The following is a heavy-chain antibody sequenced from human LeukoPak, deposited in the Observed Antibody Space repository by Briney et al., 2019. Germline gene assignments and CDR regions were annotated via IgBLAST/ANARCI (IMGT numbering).Heavy chain of an antibody. V-gene: IGHV1-2*02. CDR1: GYSFTGYY. Sequence: GASVKVSCKASGYSFTGYYMHWVRQAPGQGLEWMGWINPNSGGTNYAQKFQGRVTMTRDTSISTAYMELSRLKSDDTAVYYCARGVVVVAATDYWGQGTLVTVSS. CDR3: ARGVVVVAATDY. CDR2: INPNSGGT. D-gene: IGHD2-15*01. J-gene: IGHJ4*02.